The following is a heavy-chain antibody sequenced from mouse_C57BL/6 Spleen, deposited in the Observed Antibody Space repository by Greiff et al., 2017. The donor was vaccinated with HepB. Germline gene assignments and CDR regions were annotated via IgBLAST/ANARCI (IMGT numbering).Heavy chain of an antibody. CDR2: IYPGDGDT. V-gene: IGHV1-80*01. J-gene: IGHJ4*01. D-gene: IGHD1-1*01. Sequence: VQLQQSGAELVKPGASVKISCKASGYAFSSYWMNWVKQRPGKGLEWIGQIYPGDGDTNYNGKFKGKATRAADKSSSTAYMQLSSLTSEDSAVYFCARVTTVVAEAMNNWGQGTSVTVSS. CDR1: GYAFSSYW. CDR3: ARVTTVVAEAMNN.